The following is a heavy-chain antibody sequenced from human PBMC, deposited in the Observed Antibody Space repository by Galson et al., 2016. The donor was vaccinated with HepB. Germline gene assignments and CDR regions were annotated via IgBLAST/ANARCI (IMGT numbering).Heavy chain of an antibody. CDR3: AADHYYYDSSGYGDY. Sequence: SVKVSCKASGFTFTNSAVQWVRQARGQRLEWIGWIAVGSGDTSYAPKFQERVTITRDMSTNTAYMELSSLRSEDTAVDYCAADHYYYDSSGYGDYWGQGTLVTVSS. D-gene: IGHD3-22*01. V-gene: IGHV1-58*01. CDR1: GFTFTNSA. CDR2: IAVGSGDT. J-gene: IGHJ4*02.